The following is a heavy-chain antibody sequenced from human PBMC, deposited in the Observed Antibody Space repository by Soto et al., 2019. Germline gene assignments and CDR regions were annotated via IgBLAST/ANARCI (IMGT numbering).Heavy chain of an antibody. V-gene: IGHV1-18*01. Sequence: ASVKVSCKASGYTFTSYGISWVRQAPGQGLEWMGWISAYNGNTNYAQKLQGRVTMTTDTSTSTAYMELRSLRSDDTAVYYCARDTAEYYYASSGPRYNWFDPWGQGTLVTFS. CDR3: ARDTAEYYYASSGPRYNWFDP. J-gene: IGHJ5*02. CDR1: GYTFTSYG. D-gene: IGHD3-22*01. CDR2: ISAYNGNT.